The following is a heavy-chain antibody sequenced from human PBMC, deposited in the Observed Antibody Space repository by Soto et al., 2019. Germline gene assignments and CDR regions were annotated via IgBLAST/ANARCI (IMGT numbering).Heavy chain of an antibody. J-gene: IGHJ4*02. Sequence: ASVKVSCKASGYTFTSYGISWVRQAPGQGLEWMGWISAYNGNTNYAQKLQGRVTMTTDTSTSTAYMELRSLRSDDTAVYYCARDSAWVVVAVTGGGFDYWGQGTLVTVSS. D-gene: IGHD2-15*01. CDR3: ARDSAWVVVAVTGGGFDY. CDR1: GYTFTSYG. V-gene: IGHV1-18*01. CDR2: ISAYNGNT.